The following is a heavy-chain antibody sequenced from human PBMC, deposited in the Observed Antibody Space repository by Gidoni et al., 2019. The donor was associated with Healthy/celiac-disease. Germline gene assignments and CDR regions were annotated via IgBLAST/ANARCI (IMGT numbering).Heavy chain of an antibody. CDR3: ARDGDSSGWYLGYYFDY. V-gene: IGHV3-33*01. Sequence: QVQLVESGGGVVQPGRSLRLSCAASGFTVSSYGMHWVRQAPGKGLEWVAVIWYDGSNKYYADSVKGRFTISRDNSKNTLYLQMNSLRAEDTAVYYCARDGDSSGWYLGYYFDYWGQGTLVTVSS. J-gene: IGHJ4*02. D-gene: IGHD6-19*01. CDR2: IWYDGSNK. CDR1: GFTVSSYG.